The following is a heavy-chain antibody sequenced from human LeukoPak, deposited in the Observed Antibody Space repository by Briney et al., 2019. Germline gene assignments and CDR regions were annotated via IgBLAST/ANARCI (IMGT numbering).Heavy chain of an antibody. V-gene: IGHV3-21*04. CDR1: GFIFSDYS. CDR2: ITKSGDQT. J-gene: IGHJ3*02. CDR3: VKSAGKDGYRDVFDI. Sequence: PGGSLRLSCAASGFIFSDYSMNWVRQAPGKGLEWVSTITKSGDQTHYADSVRGLFTISRDIFKNTLYLQMNSLRAEDTAVYHCVKSAGKDGYRDVFDIWGQGTVVTVSS. D-gene: IGHD5-24*01.